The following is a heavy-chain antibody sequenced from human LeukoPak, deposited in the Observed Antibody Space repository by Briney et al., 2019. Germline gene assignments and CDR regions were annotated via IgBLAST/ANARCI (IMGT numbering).Heavy chain of an antibody. J-gene: IGHJ4*02. CDR2: ISWNSGSI. CDR1: GFTFDDYA. V-gene: IGHV3-9*01. CDR3: AKDTMAYYDSSGYYDY. Sequence: GGSLRLSCAASGFTFDDYAMHWVRQAPGKGLEWVSGISWNSGSIGYADSVKGRFTISRDNAKSSLYLQMNSLRAEDTALYYCAKDTMAYYDSSGYYDYWGQGTLVTVSS. D-gene: IGHD3-22*01.